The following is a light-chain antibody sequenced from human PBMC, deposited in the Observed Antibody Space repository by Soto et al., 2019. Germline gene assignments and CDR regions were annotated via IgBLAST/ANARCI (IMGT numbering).Light chain of an antibody. CDR2: SNN. CDR3: AACDDSLNGVV. V-gene: IGLV1-44*01. CDR1: SSNIGGNT. J-gene: IGLJ2*01. Sequence: QSVLTQPPSASGTPGQRVTIYCSGSSSNIGGNTVNWYQQLPGTAPKLLIYSNNQRPSGVTERFSGSKSGTSASLAISGLQSEDEADYYCAACDDSLNGVVFCGGTKITVL.